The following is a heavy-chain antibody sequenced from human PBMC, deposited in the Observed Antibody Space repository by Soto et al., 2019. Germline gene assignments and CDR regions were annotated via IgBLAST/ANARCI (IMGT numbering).Heavy chain of an antibody. V-gene: IGHV3-23*01. D-gene: IGHD6-6*01. CDR1: AFTFSNFA. CDR3: AKDRTIASRTFDS. CDR2: VSGNVSNI. J-gene: IGHJ4*02. Sequence: GGSLRLSCAASAFTFSNFAMTWVRQTPRKGLEWVSSVSGNVSNIYYADSVEGRFTISRDNYLNTLDLQMNSLRAEDTAVYYCAKDRTIASRTFDSWGQGALVTVSS.